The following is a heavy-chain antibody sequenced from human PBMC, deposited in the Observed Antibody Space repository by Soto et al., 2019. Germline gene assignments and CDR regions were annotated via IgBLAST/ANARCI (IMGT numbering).Heavy chain of an antibody. D-gene: IGHD1-26*01. CDR3: VRYRSRDYYYGMDV. Sequence: GESLKISCKGSGYSFDNYWIGWVRQMPGKGLEWMAIIYPGDSDRRYSPSFQGQVTISADQSISTAYLQWSSLKASDTSNYYCVRYRSRDYYYGMDVWGQGTTVTVSS. CDR1: GYSFDNYW. CDR2: IYPGDSDR. V-gene: IGHV5-51*01. J-gene: IGHJ6*02.